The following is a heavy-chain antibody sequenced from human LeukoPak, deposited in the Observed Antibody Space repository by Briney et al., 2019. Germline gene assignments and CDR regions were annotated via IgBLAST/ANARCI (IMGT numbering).Heavy chain of an antibody. Sequence: GGSLRLSCAASGFSFNESYMTWIRQAPGKGLEWVAYISGRGSSMYYADSVKGRFTISRDNARNSLFLNMSSLRADDTAVYYCARGKRRFDYWGQGTLVTVSS. CDR1: GFSFNESY. CDR2: ISGRGSSM. J-gene: IGHJ4*02. CDR3: ARGKRRFDY. V-gene: IGHV3-11*01.